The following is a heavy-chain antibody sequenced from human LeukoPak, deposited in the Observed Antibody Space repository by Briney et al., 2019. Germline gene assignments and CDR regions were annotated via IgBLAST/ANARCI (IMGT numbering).Heavy chain of an antibody. D-gene: IGHD5-12*01. CDR3: AREYSGYDSLDY. Sequence: GSLRPSCAASGFTFSSYAMHWVRQAPGKGLEYVSGISSNGGSTHYANSVKGRFTISRDNSKNTVYLQMGSLRGEDRAVYYCAREYSGYDSLDYWGQGTLVTVSS. J-gene: IGHJ4*02. CDR2: ISSNGGST. V-gene: IGHV3-64*01. CDR1: GFTFSSYA.